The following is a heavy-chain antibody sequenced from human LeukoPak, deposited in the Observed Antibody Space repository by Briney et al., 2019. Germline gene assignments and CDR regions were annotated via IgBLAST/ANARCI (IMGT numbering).Heavy chain of an antibody. D-gene: IGHD3-16*01. CDR1: GFTVSSNY. CDR2: IKSKTDGGTT. Sequence: PGGSLRLSCAASGFTVSSNYMSWVRQAPGKGLEWVGRIKSKTDGGTTDYAAPVKGRFTISRDDSKNTLYLQMNSLKTEGTAVYYCTTYYRVWVWSDYYYGTDVWGQGTTVTVSS. J-gene: IGHJ6*02. V-gene: IGHV3-15*01. CDR3: TTYYRVWVWSDYYYGTDV.